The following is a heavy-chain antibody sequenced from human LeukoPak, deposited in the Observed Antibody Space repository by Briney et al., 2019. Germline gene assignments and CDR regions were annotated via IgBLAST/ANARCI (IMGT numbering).Heavy chain of an antibody. V-gene: IGHV6-1*01. CDR1: GDSVSGNSAVA. J-gene: IGHJ4*02. CDR2: THYRSKWNN. Sequence: SQTLSLTCAISGDSVSGNSAVAWNWLRQSPSRGLEWLGRTHYRSKWNNDYAVSVKSRITINPDTSENQFSLHLNSVTPEDTAVYYCARGRNSGFDYWGQGTLVTVSS. CDR3: ARGRNSGFDY. D-gene: IGHD2/OR15-2a*01.